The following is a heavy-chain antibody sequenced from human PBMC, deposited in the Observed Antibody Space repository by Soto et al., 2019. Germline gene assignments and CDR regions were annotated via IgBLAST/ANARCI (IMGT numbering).Heavy chain of an antibody. CDR1: GFTFSSYA. V-gene: IGHV3-23*01. CDR2: ISGSGCST. Sequence: GGSLRLSCAASGFTFSSYAMSWVRQAPGKGLELVSAISGSGCSTYYADSVKGRFTISRDNSKNTLYLQMNSLRAEDTAVYYCARDRNDFWSGYYEPLLFDPWGQGTLVTVSS. J-gene: IGHJ5*02. CDR3: ARDRNDFWSGYYEPLLFDP. D-gene: IGHD3-3*01.